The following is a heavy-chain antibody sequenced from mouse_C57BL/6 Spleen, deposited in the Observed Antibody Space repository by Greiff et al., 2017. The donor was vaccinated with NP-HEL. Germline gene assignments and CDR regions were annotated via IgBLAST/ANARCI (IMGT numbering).Heavy chain of an antibody. CDR1: GFTFSSYA. J-gene: IGHJ1*03. D-gene: IGHD1-1*01. V-gene: IGHV5-4*01. CDR2: ISDGGSYT. Sequence: EVQLVESGGGLVKPGGSLKLSCAASGFTFSSYAMSWVRQTPEKRLEWVATISDGGSYTYYPDNVKGRFTISRDNAKNNLYLQMSHLKSEDTAMYYCARVGITTVRGWYFDVWGTGTTVTVSS. CDR3: ARVGITTVRGWYFDV.